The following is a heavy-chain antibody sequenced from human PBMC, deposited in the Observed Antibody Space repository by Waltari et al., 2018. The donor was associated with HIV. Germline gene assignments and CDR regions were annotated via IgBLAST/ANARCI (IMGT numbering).Heavy chain of an antibody. CDR2: IKQDGSEK. CDR3: ARGGFYGSGSKVN. D-gene: IGHD3-10*01. CDR1: GFTFSSYW. Sequence: EVQLVASGGGLVQPGGSLSLSCAASGFTFSSYWMTWFRQAPGKGLEWVANIKQDGSEKYYVDSVNGRFTISRDNAENSLYLQMNSLRAEETAVYYCARGGFYGSGSKVNWGQGTLVTVSS. V-gene: IGHV3-7*04. J-gene: IGHJ4*02.